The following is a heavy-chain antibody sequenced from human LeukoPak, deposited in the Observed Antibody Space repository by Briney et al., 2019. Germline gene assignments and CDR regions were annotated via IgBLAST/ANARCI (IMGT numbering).Heavy chain of an antibody. Sequence: PGGSLRLSCAASGFTFSSYSMNWVRQAPGKGLEWVSSISSSSSYIYYPDSVKGRFTISRDNAKNSLYLQMNSLRAEDTAVYYCARGERFEYSSGHWGQGTLVTVSS. J-gene: IGHJ4*02. D-gene: IGHD6-19*01. CDR1: GFTFSSYS. CDR2: ISSSSSYI. V-gene: IGHV3-21*01. CDR3: ARGERFEYSSGH.